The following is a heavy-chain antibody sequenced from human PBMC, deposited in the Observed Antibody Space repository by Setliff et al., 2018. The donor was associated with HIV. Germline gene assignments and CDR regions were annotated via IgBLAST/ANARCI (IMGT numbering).Heavy chain of an antibody. Sequence: GGSLRLSCAASGFTFRNYKMNWVRQAPGKGLEWVSSINIGRGDKFYADSVQGRFTISRDNAKNSLYLQMDGLRAEDTAIYYCAKMTPSYYFYMDAWGNGTTVTVSS. CDR3: AKMTPSYYFYMDA. J-gene: IGHJ6*03. V-gene: IGHV3-21*01. D-gene: IGHD2-15*01. CDR1: GFTFRNYK. CDR2: INIGRGDK.